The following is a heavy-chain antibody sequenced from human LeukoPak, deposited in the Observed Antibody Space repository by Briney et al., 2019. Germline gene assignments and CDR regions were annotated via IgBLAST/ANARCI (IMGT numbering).Heavy chain of an antibody. V-gene: IGHV4-34*01. J-gene: IGHJ4*02. Sequence: SETLSLTCAVYGGSFSGYYWSWIRQPPGKGLEWIGEINHSGSTNYNPSLKSRVTISVDTSKNQLSLKLNSVTAADTAVFYCAANSADYNTLGSSYKVWGQGTLVTVSS. D-gene: IGHD3-10*01. CDR2: INHSGST. CDR1: GGSFSGYY. CDR3: AANSADYNTLGSSYKV.